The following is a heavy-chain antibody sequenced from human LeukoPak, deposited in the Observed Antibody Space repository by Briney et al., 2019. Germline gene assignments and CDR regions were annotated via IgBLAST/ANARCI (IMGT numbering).Heavy chain of an antibody. CDR2: IIPIFGTA. J-gene: IGHJ4*02. Sequence: SVKVSCKGSGGTFSINAISWVRQAPGQGLEWMGGIIPIFGTANYAQKFQGRDTITTDESTSTAYMELSSLRSEDTAVYYCARERAYCGGDCFYDYWGQGTLVTVSS. D-gene: IGHD2-21*02. CDR1: GGTFSINA. V-gene: IGHV1-69*05. CDR3: ARERAYCGGDCFYDY.